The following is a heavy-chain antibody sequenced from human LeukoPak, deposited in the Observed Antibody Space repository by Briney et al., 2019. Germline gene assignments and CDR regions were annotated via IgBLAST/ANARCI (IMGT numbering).Heavy chain of an antibody. V-gene: IGHV1-2*02. Sequence: GASVKVSCKASGYTFTGYYMHWVRQAPGQGLEWMGWINPNSGGTNYAQKFQGRVTMTRDTSISTAYMELSRLRSDDTAVYYCARGGVSMKSGYSSGWYNDYYYMDVWGQGTTVTVSS. D-gene: IGHD6-19*01. CDR2: INPNSGGT. CDR3: ARGGVSMKSGYSSGWYNDYYYMDV. CDR1: GYTFTGYY. J-gene: IGHJ6*03.